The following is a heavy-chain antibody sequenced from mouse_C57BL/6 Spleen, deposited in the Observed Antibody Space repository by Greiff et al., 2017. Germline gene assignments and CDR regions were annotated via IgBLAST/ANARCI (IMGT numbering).Heavy chain of an antibody. J-gene: IGHJ2*01. CDR1: GYSITSGYY. CDR2: ISYDGSN. CDR3: ARDHSSFDY. V-gene: IGHV3-6*01. Sequence: VQLQQSGPGLVKPSQSLSLTCSVTGYSITSGYYWNWIRQFPGNKLEWMGYISYDGSNNYNPSLKNRISITRDTSKNQFFLKLNSVTTEDTATYYCARDHSSFDYWGQGTTLTVSS. D-gene: IGHD1-1*01.